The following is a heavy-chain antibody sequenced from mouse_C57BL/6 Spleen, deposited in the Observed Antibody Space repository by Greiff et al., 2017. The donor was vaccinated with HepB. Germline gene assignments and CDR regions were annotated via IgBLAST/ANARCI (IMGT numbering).Heavy chain of an antibody. CDR1: GYTFTSYW. V-gene: IGHV1-52*01. J-gene: IGHJ3*01. CDR3: ARSDGYPFAN. Sequence: QVHVKQPGAELVRPGSSVKLSCKASGYTFTSYWMHWVKQRPIQGLEWIGNIDPSDSETHYNQKFKDKATLTVDKSSSTAYMQLSSLTSEDSAVYYCARSDGYPFANWGQGTLVTVSA. CDR2: IDPSDSET. D-gene: IGHD2-3*01.